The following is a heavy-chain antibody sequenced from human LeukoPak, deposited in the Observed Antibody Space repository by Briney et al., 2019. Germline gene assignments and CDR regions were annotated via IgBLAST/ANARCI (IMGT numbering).Heavy chain of an antibody. Sequence: ASVKVSCQASGGPFRSYAISWVRPAPGQGLEWMGGIIPIFGTANYAQKFQGRVTITADKTTSTAYMELSSLRSEDTAVYYCASEYSSGWPEKKYYYYYYMDVWGKGTTVTVSS. J-gene: IGHJ6*03. V-gene: IGHV1-69*06. CDR1: GGPFRSYA. CDR3: ASEYSSGWPEKKYYYYYYMDV. D-gene: IGHD6-19*01. CDR2: IIPIFGTA.